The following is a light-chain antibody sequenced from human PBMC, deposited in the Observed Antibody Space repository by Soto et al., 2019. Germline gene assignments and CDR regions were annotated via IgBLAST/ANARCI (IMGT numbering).Light chain of an antibody. Sequence: QSVLTQPPSLSGTPGQRVTISCSGSTSNIAGNTVHWYQHLPETAPKLLIYIDDQRPSGVPDRFSGSKSGTSASLAISWLQSEDEADYYCAKWDDSLNAAVFGGGTQLTVL. CDR3: AKWDDSLNAAV. J-gene: IGLJ7*01. CDR2: IDD. V-gene: IGLV1-44*01. CDR1: TSNIAGNT.